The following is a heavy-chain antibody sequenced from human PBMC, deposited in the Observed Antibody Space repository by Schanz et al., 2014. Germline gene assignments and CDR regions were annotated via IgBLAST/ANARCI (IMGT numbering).Heavy chain of an antibody. V-gene: IGHV3-21*02. D-gene: IGHD2-15*01. CDR3: ARVELSVYYYAMDV. CDR2: ISPSSSYI. Sequence: EVQLVESGGGLVRPGDSLRLSCAASGFTFSSYNINRVRQAPGKGLEYISSISPSSSYIYYADSVKGRFTISRDNAKNSLYLQMNSLRAEDAAVYYCARVELSVYYYAMDVWGQGTTVTVSS. J-gene: IGHJ6*02. CDR1: GFTFSSYN.